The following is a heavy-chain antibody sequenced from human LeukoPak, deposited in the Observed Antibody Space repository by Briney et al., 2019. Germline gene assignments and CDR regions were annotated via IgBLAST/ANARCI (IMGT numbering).Heavy chain of an antibody. CDR2: MIRGGITI. V-gene: IGHV3-48*03. J-gene: IGHJ4*02. CDR1: GFNFSKYE. CDR3: ARERAGDPGGEEVFGAAPYDY. D-gene: IGHD3-3*01. Sequence: PGGSLRLSCAASGFNFSKYEMNWIRQAPGRGLEGISAMIRGGITIYYADSVKGRFTISRDDARKSVFLQMTSLRPDDTAIYYCARERAGDPGGEEVFGAAPYDYWGQGTLVTVSS.